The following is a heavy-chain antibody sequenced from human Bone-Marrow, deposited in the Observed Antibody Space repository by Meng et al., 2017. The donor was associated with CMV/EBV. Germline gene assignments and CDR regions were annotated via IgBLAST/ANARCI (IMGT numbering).Heavy chain of an antibody. Sequence: SCSASGFIFSDYAMSWVRQAPGKGLEWVSAISNTGGSTYHADSVKGRFTISRDNSKNTLYLQMDSLRAEDTAVYFCAKARQQVGAFDYWGQGTLVTVSS. J-gene: IGHJ4*02. CDR1: GFIFSDYA. CDR3: AKARQQVGAFDY. V-gene: IGHV3-23*01. CDR2: ISNTGGST. D-gene: IGHD1-26*01.